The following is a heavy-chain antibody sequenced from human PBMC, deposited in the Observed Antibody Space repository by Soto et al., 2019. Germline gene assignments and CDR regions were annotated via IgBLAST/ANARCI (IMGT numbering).Heavy chain of an antibody. CDR2: INHSGST. Sequence: PSETLSLTSAVYGGSFSGYYWSWIRQPPGKGLEWIGEINHSGSTNYNPSLKSRVTISVDTSRNQFSLKLSSVTAADTAVYYCASLSRSQALDYWGQGTLVTVSS. V-gene: IGHV4-34*01. D-gene: IGHD6-13*01. CDR1: GGSFSGYY. CDR3: ASLSRSQALDY. J-gene: IGHJ4*02.